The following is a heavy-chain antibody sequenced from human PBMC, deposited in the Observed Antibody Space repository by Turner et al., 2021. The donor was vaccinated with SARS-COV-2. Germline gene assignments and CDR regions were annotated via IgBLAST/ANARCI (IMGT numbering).Heavy chain of an antibody. CDR1: GGSFSGYY. Sequence: VQLQQWGAGLLKPSETLPLTSAVYGGSFSGYYWSWIRQPPGKGLEWIGEINHGESTNYNPSLKSRVTISVDTSKNQFSLKLSSVTAADTAVYYCARSGWSLWYFDYWGQGTLVTVSS. CDR2: INHGEST. D-gene: IGHD6-19*01. CDR3: ARSGWSLWYFDY. J-gene: IGHJ4*02. V-gene: IGHV4-34*01.